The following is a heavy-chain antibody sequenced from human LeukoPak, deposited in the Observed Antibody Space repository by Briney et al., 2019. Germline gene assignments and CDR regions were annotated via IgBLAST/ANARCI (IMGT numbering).Heavy chain of an antibody. D-gene: IGHD3-22*01. CDR3: ARDKGDYDTSGSLFVF. CDR1: GFTFSSYA. CDR2: ISYDGSNK. V-gene: IGHV3-30-3*01. Sequence: PGGSLRLSCAASGFTFSSYAMNWVRQAPGKGLEWVALISYDGSNKNYADSVKGRFTISRDNSKNTLYLQMNSLRAEDTAVYYCARDKGDYDTSGSLFVFGGQGTLVTISS. J-gene: IGHJ4*02.